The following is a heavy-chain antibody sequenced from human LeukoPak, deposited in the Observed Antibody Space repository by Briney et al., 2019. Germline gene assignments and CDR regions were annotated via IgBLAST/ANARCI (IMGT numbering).Heavy chain of an antibody. CDR3: AKEGLRFFDF. Sequence: PGGSLRLPCAASGLTFSSYGMHWVRQAPGKGLEWVAVISYDGSNKYYADSVKGRFTISRDNSENTLYLQMNSLRSEDTAVYYCAKEGLRFFDFWGQGTLVTVSS. J-gene: IGHJ4*02. D-gene: IGHD5-12*01. CDR2: ISYDGSNK. V-gene: IGHV3-30*18. CDR1: GLTFSSYG.